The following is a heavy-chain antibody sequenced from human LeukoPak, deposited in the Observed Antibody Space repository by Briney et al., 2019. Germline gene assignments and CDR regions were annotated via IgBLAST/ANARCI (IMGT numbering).Heavy chain of an antibody. CDR1: GYTFTRYY. CDR2: INPNSGGT. D-gene: IGHD3-10*01. CDR3: ARARRWFGEFDY. J-gene: IGHJ4*02. Sequence: ASVKVSCKPSGYTFTRYYMHWVRQAPGQGLEWMGRINPNSGGTNYAQKFQGRVAMTRDTSISTAYMEINRLRSDDTAVYYCARARRWFGEFDYWGQGTLVTVSS. V-gene: IGHV1-2*06.